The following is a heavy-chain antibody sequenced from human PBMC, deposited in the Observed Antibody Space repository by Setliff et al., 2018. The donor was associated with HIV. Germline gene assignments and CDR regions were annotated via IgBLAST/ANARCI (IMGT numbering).Heavy chain of an antibody. CDR1: GFPFTDYY. CDR3: ARGPSCSAANCYTLRYFDP. CDR2: MSGDDDI. Sequence: PGESLKISCAASGFPFTDYYMAWVRQAPGQGLELVSLMSGDDDIVYGDSVEGRFDIFRDNSRNTLFLQMDRLRPEDTAVYYCARGPSCSAANCYTLRYFDPWGQGALVTVSS. V-gene: IGHV3-66*02. D-gene: IGHD2-15*01. J-gene: IGHJ5*02.